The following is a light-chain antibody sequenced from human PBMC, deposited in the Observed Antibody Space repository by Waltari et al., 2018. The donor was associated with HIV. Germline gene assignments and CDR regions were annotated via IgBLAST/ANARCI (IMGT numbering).Light chain of an antibody. Sequence: QSVLTQPPPASRTPGQRVTISCSGSSSNIGSNTVNWYQQLPGTAPKLLIYSNNQRPSGVPDRVSGSKSGTSAALAISGLQSEDEADYYCAALDDSLNGVVFGGGTKLTVL. CDR1: SSNIGSNT. V-gene: IGLV1-44*01. J-gene: IGLJ2*01. CDR2: SNN. CDR3: AALDDSLNGVV.